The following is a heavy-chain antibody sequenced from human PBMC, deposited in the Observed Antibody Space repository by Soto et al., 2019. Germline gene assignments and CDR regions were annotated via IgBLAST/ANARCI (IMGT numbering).Heavy chain of an antibody. V-gene: IGHV3-48*04. J-gene: IGHJ4*02. D-gene: IGHD1-1*01. CDR3: ARVEGNWCFLFDY. Sequence: GGSLRLSCAASGFTFSSYSMNWVRQAPGKGLEWVSYISSSSSTIYYADSVKGRFTISRDNAKNSLYLQMNSLRAEDTAVYYCARVEGNWCFLFDYWGQGTLVTVSS. CDR2: ISSSSSTI. CDR1: GFTFSSYS.